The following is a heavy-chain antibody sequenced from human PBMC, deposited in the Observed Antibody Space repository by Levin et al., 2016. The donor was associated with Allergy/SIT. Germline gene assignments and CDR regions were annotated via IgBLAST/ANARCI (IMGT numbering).Heavy chain of an antibody. CDR3: TTDGTITMSNYFDY. J-gene: IGHJ4*02. CDR2: IKTKVHGEST. V-gene: IGHV3-15*01. D-gene: IGHD4-11*01. CDR1: GFSVSYAW. Sequence: GESLKISCAASGFSVSYAWMNWVRQAPGKGLEWVGRIKTKVHGESTDYAAPVKGRFTISRDDSKNTLYLQMDSLKTEDTAVYYCTTDGTITMSNYFDYWGQGTLVTVSS.